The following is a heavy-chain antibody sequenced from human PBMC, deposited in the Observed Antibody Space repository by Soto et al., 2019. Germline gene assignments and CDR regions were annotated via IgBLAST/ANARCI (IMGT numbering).Heavy chain of an antibody. V-gene: IGHV1-8*01. CDR1: GYTFTSYD. D-gene: IGHD3-10*01. CDR2: MNPNSGNT. Sequence: ASVKVSCKASGYTFTSYDINWVRQATGQGLEWMGWMNPNSGNTGYAQKFQGRVTMTRNTSISTAYMELSSLRSEDTAVYYCAAVPRDGSGSYYNDFDYWGQGTLVTVSS. CDR3: AAVPRDGSGSYYNDFDY. J-gene: IGHJ4*02.